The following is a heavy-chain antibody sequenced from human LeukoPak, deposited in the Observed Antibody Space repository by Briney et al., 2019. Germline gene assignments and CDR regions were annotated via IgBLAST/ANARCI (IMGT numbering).Heavy chain of an antibody. J-gene: IGHJ4*02. Sequence: GGSLRLSCAASGFTFSSYSMNWVRQAPGKGLEWVGRIRNKANSYSTEYAASVKGRFTFSRDDSKNSLHLQMNSLKTEDTAVYYCAGARPDSSGHYFFDYWGQGTLVTVSS. CDR2: IRNKANSYST. D-gene: IGHD6-19*01. V-gene: IGHV3-72*01. CDR1: GFTFSSYS. CDR3: AGARPDSSGHYFFDY.